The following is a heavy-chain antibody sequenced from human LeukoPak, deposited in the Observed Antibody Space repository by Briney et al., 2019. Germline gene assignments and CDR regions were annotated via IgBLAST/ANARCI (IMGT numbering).Heavy chain of an antibody. CDR2: ISGSGGST. D-gene: IGHD5-18*01. Sequence: GGSLRLSCAASGFTFSSYAMSWVRQAPGKGLEWVSIISGSGGSTYYADSVKGRFTISRDNSKNTLYLQMNSLRAEDTAVYYCARDLSGVTGYTYGRGIDYWGQGTLVTVSP. CDR1: GFTFSSYA. J-gene: IGHJ4*02. V-gene: IGHV3-23*01. CDR3: ARDLSGVTGYTYGRGIDY.